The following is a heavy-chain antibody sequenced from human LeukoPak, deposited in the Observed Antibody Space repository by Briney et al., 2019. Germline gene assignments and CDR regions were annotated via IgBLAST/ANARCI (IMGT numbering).Heavy chain of an antibody. D-gene: IGHD2/OR15-2a*01. CDR3: ARDRGKFSY. V-gene: IGHV3-7*01. J-gene: IGHJ4*02. CDR1: GFTFSSYS. Sequence: GGSLRLSCEASGFTFSSYSMSWVRQAPGKGLEWVANIRPDGSEKNYVDSVKGRFTISRDNAKNSLYLQMDSLRGEGTAVYYCARDRGKFSYWGQGTLVSVSS. CDR2: IRPDGSEK.